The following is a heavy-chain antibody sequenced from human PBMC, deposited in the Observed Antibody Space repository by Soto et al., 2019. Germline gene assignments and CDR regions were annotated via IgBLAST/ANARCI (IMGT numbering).Heavy chain of an antibody. D-gene: IGHD3-22*01. J-gene: IGHJ5*02. Sequence: QVQLVQSGAEVKKPGASVKVSCKASGYSFTSYRMHWVRQAPGQGLEGMGIINPDTGSTTYAQKFQGRVTMTRDTSTRTVFMELSSLRSEDTAVYYCARDLRYYEGSGTNWFDPWGQGTLVTVSS. CDR3: ARDLRYYEGSGTNWFDP. CDR1: GYSFTSYR. V-gene: IGHV1-46*01. CDR2: INPDTGST.